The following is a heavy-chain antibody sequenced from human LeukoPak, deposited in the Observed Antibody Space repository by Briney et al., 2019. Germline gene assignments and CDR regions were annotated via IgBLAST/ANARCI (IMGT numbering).Heavy chain of an antibody. CDR1: GFTFKSYA. CDR2: ISGSGDYT. D-gene: IGHD1-26*01. J-gene: IGHJ4*02. Sequence: GGSLRLSCEASGFTFKSYAMNWVRQAPGQGLQWVSVISGSGDYTYYADSVKGRFTVSRDNPAHTLYLQMDSLRAEDTAVYFCANSFTGSLAHFDYWGQGTLVTVSS. V-gene: IGHV3-23*01. CDR3: ANSFTGSLAHFDY.